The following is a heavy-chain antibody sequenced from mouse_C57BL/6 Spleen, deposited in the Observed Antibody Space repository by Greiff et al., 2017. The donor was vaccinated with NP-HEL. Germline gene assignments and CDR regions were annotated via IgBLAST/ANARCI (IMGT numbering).Heavy chain of an antibody. J-gene: IGHJ4*01. CDR1: GFSLTSYA. D-gene: IGHD2-4*01. V-gene: IGHV2-9-1*01. CDR2: IWTGGGT. Sequence: VMLVESGPGLVAPSQSLSITCTVSGFSLTSYAISWVRQPPGKGLEWLGVIWTGGGTNYNSALKSRLSISKDNSKSQVFLKMNSLQTDDTARYYCASYYDSYYYAMDYWGQGTSVTVSS. CDR3: ASYYDSYYYAMDY.